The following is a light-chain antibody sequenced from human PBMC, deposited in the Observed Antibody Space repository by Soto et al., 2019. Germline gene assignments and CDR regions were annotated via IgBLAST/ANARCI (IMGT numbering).Light chain of an antibody. Sequence: EGGLTQYKGTLSLSLGERATLSCSVSQSVTTSYLAWYQQKPGQAPRLLIYGASSRATGIPDRFSGSGSGTDFTLTISRLEPEDFAMYFCQQSVSSPQPFGQVTMV. J-gene: IGKJ1*01. V-gene: IGKV3-20*01. CDR3: QQSVSSPQP. CDR2: GAS. CDR1: QSVTTSY.